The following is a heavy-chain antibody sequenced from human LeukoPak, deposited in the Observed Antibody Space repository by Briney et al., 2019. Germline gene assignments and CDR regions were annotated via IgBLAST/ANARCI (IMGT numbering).Heavy chain of an antibody. CDR3: ALPLDYGDYSSFDY. CDR1: GGTFSSYA. D-gene: IGHD4-17*01. V-gene: IGHV1-46*01. J-gene: IGHJ4*02. CDR2: INPSGGST. Sequence: GASVKVSCTASGGTFSSYAISWVRQAPGQGLEWMGIINPSGGSTSYAQKFQGRVTMTRDTSTSTVYMELSSLRSEDTAVYYCALPLDYGDYSSFDYWGQGTLVTVSS.